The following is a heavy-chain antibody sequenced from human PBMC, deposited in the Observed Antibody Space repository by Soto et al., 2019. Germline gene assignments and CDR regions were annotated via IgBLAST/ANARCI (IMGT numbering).Heavy chain of an antibody. CDR3: ARDHHRYSGYDYVDY. V-gene: IGHV3-21*04. J-gene: IGHJ4*02. CDR2: IDTSGGVT. D-gene: IGHD5-12*01. CDR1: GFTFSSFF. Sequence: PWGSLRLSCTASGFTFSSFFRNWVRQAPGKGPEWVSGIDTSGGVTNYADSVKGRFTISRDNAKNSLYLQMNSLRAEDTAVYYCARDHHRYSGYDYVDYWGQGTLVTVS.